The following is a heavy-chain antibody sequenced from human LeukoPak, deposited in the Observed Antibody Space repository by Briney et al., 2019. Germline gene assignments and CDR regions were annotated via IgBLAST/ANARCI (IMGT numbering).Heavy chain of an antibody. CDR2: IYYSGST. V-gene: IGHV4-39*07. J-gene: IGHJ6*03. CDR1: GGSISSSSYY. CDR3: ARVGRYSGSYYYYYMDV. D-gene: IGHD1-26*01. Sequence: SETLSLTCTVSGGSISSSSYYWGWIRQPPGKGLEWIGSIYYSGSTYYNPSLKSRVTISVDTSKNQFSLKLSSVTAADTAVYYCARVGRYSGSYYYYYMDVWGKGTTVTISS.